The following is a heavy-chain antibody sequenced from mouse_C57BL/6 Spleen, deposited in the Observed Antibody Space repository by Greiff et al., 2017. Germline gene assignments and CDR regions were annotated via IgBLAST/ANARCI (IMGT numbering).Heavy chain of an antibody. CDR2: INPGDGDT. Sequence: VQLQESGPELVKPGASVKISCKASGYAFSSSWMNWVKQRPGKGLEWIGRINPGDGDTNYNGKFKGKATLTADKSSSTAYMQLSSLTSEDSAVYFCARRPYFDVWGTGTTVTVSS. CDR1: GYAFSSSW. CDR3: ARRPYFDV. J-gene: IGHJ1*03. V-gene: IGHV1-82*01.